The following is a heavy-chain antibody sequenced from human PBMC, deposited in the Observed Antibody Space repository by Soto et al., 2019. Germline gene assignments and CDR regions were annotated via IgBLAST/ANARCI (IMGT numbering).Heavy chain of an antibody. Sequence: XXTLSLDCTVSGGSVRRGSYYRSFIRQPPVKGLGCIGEINDRCSTESNPSLKSRVTISLDKSKNQFSLNVSSVTDADTAVYYCARLKTYDVLNKSDYWGQGSLVTVSS. CDR3: ARLKTYDVLNKSDY. D-gene: IGHD3-9*01. CDR2: INDRCST. V-gene: IGHV4-61*01. J-gene: IGHJ4*02. CDR1: GGSVRRGSYY.